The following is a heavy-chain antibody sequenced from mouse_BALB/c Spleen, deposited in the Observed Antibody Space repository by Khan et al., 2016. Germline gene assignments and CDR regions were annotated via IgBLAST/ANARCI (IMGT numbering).Heavy chain of an antibody. D-gene: IGHD2-4*01. V-gene: IGHV1-69*02. CDR2: IYPSDSYT. J-gene: IGHJ3*01. Sequence: QVQLQQSGAELVRLGASVKLSCKASGYTFTNYWINWMKQRPGQGLEWLGNIYPSDSYTNYNQKFKDRATLTVDKSSSTAYMQLSSPTSEDSAIYYCTRGESTMIRGFAYWGQGTLVTVSA. CDR1: GYTFTNYW. CDR3: TRGESTMIRGFAY.